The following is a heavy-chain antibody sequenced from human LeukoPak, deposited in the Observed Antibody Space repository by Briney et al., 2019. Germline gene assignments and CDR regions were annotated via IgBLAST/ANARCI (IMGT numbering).Heavy chain of an antibody. CDR2: ISWNSGSI. CDR3: AKETAGYSSGWPAYYYYGMDV. Sequence: GRFLRLSCAASGFTFDDYAMHWVRQAPGKGLEWVSGISWNSGSIGYADSVKGRFTISRDNAKNSLYLQMNSLRAEDTALYYCAKETAGYSSGWPAYYYYGMDVWGQGTTVTVSS. V-gene: IGHV3-9*01. CDR1: GFTFDDYA. J-gene: IGHJ6*02. D-gene: IGHD6-19*01.